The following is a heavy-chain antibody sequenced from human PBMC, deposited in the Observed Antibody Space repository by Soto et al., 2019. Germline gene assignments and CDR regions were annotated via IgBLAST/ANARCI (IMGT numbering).Heavy chain of an antibody. CDR1: GGSSSSYY. D-gene: IGHD3-3*01. CDR2: IYYSGST. V-gene: IGHV4-59*01. Sequence: ETLSLTCTVSGGSSSSYYRSWIRQPPGKGLEWIGYIYYSGSTNYNPSLRSRVTISVDTSKNQFSLKLSSVTAADTAVYYCARDQVTIFGVVPTGWFDPWGQGTLVTVSS. CDR3: ARDQVTIFGVVPTGWFDP. J-gene: IGHJ5*02.